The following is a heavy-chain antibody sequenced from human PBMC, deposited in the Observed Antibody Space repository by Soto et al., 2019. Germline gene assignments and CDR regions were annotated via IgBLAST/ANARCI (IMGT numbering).Heavy chain of an antibody. CDR2: ISYDGSNK. CDR3: AREGVVYYDFWSGYLAY. V-gene: IGHV3-30-3*01. J-gene: IGHJ4*02. CDR1: GFTFSSYA. D-gene: IGHD3-3*01. Sequence: PGGSLRLSSAASGFTFSSYAMHWVRQAPGKGLEWVAVISYDGSNKYYADSVKGRFTISRDNSKNTLYLQMNSLRAEDTAVYYCAREGVVYYDFWSGYLAYWGQGTLVTVSS.